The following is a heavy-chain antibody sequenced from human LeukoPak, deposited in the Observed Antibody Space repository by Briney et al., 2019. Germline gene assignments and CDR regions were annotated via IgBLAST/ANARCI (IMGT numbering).Heavy chain of an antibody. D-gene: IGHD1-1*01. CDR1: GGSISSGSYY. CDR3: ARHHHDPRFDP. V-gene: IGHV4-61*02. Sequence: PSQTLSLTCTVSGGSISSGSYYWSWIRQPAGKGLEWIGRIYTSGSTNYNPSLKSRVTISVDTSKNQFSLKLGSVSVAETAVYFCARHHHDPRFDPWGQGTLVTVSS. CDR2: IYTSGST. J-gene: IGHJ5*02.